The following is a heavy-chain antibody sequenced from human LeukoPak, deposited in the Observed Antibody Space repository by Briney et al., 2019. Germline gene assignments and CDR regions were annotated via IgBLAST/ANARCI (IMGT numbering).Heavy chain of an antibody. CDR1: GYTFTCYA. Sequence: GASVKVSCKASGYTFTCYAMNWVRQAPGQGLEWMGWINTNTGNPTYAQGFTGRFVFSLDTSVSTAYLQISSLKAEDTAVYYCARGLYCSSTSCYLYNWFDPWGQGTLVTVSS. V-gene: IGHV7-4-1*02. J-gene: IGHJ5*02. CDR2: INTNTGNP. CDR3: ARGLYCSSTSCYLYNWFDP. D-gene: IGHD2-2*01.